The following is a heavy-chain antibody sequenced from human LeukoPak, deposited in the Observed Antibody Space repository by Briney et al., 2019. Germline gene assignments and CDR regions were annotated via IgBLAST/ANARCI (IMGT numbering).Heavy chain of an antibody. CDR1: GFTFSSYE. CDR2: ISSSGSTI. Sequence: GGSLRLSCAASGFTFSSYEMNWVRQAPGKGLEWLSYISSSGSTIYYADSVKGRFTISRDNAKNSLYLQMSSLRAEDTAVYYCARGFLTVTTSFDYWGQGTLVTVSS. V-gene: IGHV3-48*03. CDR3: ARGFLTVTTSFDY. J-gene: IGHJ4*02. D-gene: IGHD4-17*01.